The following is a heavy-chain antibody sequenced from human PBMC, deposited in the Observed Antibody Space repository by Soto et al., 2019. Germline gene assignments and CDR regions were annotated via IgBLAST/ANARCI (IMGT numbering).Heavy chain of an antibody. Sequence: EVQLVESGGGLVQPGGSLRLSCAASGFTFSSYGIHWVRQVPGKGLVWVSHIDSDGNSTTYADSVKGRFTISRDNAKNTVYLQMNSLSAEDTAVYYCVRDDVGVGIDYWGLGTLVTVSS. CDR2: IDSDGNST. V-gene: IGHV3-74*03. D-gene: IGHD1-26*01. CDR3: VRDDVGVGIDY. J-gene: IGHJ4*02. CDR1: GFTFSSYG.